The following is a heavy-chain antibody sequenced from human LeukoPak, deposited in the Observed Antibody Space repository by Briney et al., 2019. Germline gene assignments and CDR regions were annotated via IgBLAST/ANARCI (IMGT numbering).Heavy chain of an antibody. CDR3: ASVLLWFGESDDAFDI. CDR2: IYYSGST. Sequence: SQTLSLTCTVSGGSISSGDYYWSWIRQPPGKGLEWIGYIYYSGSTYYNPSLKSRVTISVDTSKNQFSLKLSSVTAADTAAYYCASVLLWFGESDDAFDIWGQGTMVTVSS. CDR1: GGSISSGDYY. J-gene: IGHJ3*02. D-gene: IGHD3-10*01. V-gene: IGHV4-30-4*01.